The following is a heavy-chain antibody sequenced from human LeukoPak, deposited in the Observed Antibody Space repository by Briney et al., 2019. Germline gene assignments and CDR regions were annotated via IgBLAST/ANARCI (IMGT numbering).Heavy chain of an antibody. CDR1: GFTFSSYW. J-gene: IGHJ4*02. Sequence: PGGSLRLSCAASGFTFSSYWMSWVRQAPGKGLEWVANIKQDGSEKYYVDSVKGRFTISRDNAKNSLYLQMNSLRAEDTAVYYCARVTYYYDSSGYSHFDYWGQGTLVTVSS. CDR2: IKQDGSEK. V-gene: IGHV3-7*01. D-gene: IGHD3-22*01. CDR3: ARVTYYYDSSGYSHFDY.